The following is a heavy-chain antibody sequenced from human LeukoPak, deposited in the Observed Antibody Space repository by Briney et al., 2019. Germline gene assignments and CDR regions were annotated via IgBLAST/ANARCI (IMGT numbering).Heavy chain of an antibody. CDR1: GFTFSSSA. CDR2: ISGSGSGGST. Sequence: GSLRLSCAASGFTFSSSAMSWVRQAPGKGLEWVSSISGSGSGGSTYYADSVKGRFTISRDNSKNTLYLQMNSLIAEDTAVYYCAKSGYNRFDYWGQGTRVTVSS. D-gene: IGHD5-24*01. V-gene: IGHV3-23*01. CDR3: AKSGYNRFDY. J-gene: IGHJ4*02.